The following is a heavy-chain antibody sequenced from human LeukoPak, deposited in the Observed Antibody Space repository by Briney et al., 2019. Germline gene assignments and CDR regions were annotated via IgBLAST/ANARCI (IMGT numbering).Heavy chain of an antibody. V-gene: IGHV3-7*01. J-gene: IGHJ4*02. CDR3: ARANDYGSLGVY. Sequence: GGSLRLSCAASGFTFSSYWMNWVRQAPGKGLEWVANIKQDGSEKYYVDSVKDRFTISRDNAKNSLYLQMNSLRAEDTAVYYCARANDYGSLGVYWGQGTLVTVSS. CDR2: IKQDGSEK. D-gene: IGHD4-17*01. CDR1: GFTFSSYW.